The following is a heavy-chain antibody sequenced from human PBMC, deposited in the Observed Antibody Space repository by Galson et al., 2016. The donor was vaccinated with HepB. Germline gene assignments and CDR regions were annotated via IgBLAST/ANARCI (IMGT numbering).Heavy chain of an antibody. D-gene: IGHD3-10*01. CDR3: ARQAMIRGDNVFDI. CDR1: GDSIVSNEYY. CDR2: VSYSGST. Sequence: SETLSLTCSVSGDSIVSNEYYWGWIRQAPGKGLEWIESVSYSGSTFHNPSLKSRVVLAVDTAKNQFSLGLKSVTAADTAVYYCARQAMIRGDNVFDIWGRGTLFTVSS. V-gene: IGHV4-39*01. J-gene: IGHJ5*02.